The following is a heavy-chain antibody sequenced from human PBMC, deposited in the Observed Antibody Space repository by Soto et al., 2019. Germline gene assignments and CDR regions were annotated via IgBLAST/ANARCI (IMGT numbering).Heavy chain of an antibody. CDR2: ISYDGSNK. CDR1: GFTFSSYG. J-gene: IGHJ6*02. D-gene: IGHD6-13*01. V-gene: IGHV3-30*18. CDR3: AKDLGYVDYYYYGMDV. Sequence: GGSLRLSCAASGFTFSSYGMHWVRQAPGKGLEWVAVISYDGSNKYYADSVRGRFTISRDNSKNTLYLQMNSLRAEDTAVYYCAKDLGYVDYYYYGMDVWGQGTTVTVSS.